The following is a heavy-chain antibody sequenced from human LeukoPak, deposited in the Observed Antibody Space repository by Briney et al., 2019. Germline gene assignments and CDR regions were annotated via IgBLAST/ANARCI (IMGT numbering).Heavy chain of an antibody. CDR3: ARELASGLYYYYYYMDV. Sequence: GGTLRLSCAASGFTFSSYEMNWVRQAPGKGLEWVSSISSSSYIYYADSVKGRFTISRDNAKNSLYLQMNSLRAEDTAVYYCARELASGLYYYYYYMDVWGKGTTVTVSS. V-gene: IGHV3-21*01. CDR1: GFTFSSYE. CDR2: ISSSSYI. J-gene: IGHJ6*03.